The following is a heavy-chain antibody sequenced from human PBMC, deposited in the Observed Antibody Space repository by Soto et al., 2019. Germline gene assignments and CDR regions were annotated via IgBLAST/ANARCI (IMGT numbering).Heavy chain of an antibody. Sequence: QVQLQESGPGLVKPSETLSLTCSVPGASMRSTDYYWGWIRQPPNKGLEWIGSMHYSGSTFYNPSLKSRVTISVDTSKNQFSLKLTSVTAADTAVYYCARPGYSSSWFWFDPWGQGTLVTVSS. CDR1: GASMRSTDYY. D-gene: IGHD6-13*01. CDR2: MHYSGST. V-gene: IGHV4-39*01. CDR3: ARPGYSSSWFWFDP. J-gene: IGHJ5*02.